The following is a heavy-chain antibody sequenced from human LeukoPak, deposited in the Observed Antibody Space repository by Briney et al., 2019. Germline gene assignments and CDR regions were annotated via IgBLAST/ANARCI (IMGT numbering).Heavy chain of an antibody. CDR3: ARDHREMATTDAFDI. V-gene: IGHV4-59*01. D-gene: IGHD5-24*01. J-gene: IGHJ3*02. Sequence: PSETLSLTCTVSGGSISSYYWSWIRQPPGKGLEWNGYIYYSGSTNYNPSLKSRVTISVDTSKNQFSLKLSSVTAADTAVYYCARDHREMATTDAFDIWGQGTMVTVSS. CDR2: IYYSGST. CDR1: GGSISSYY.